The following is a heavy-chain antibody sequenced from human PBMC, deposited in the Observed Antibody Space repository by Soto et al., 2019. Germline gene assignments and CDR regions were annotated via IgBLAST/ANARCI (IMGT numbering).Heavy chain of an antibody. CDR2: IYYTGST. J-gene: IGHJ4*02. D-gene: IGHD2-15*01. CDR3: ARVVAATHNDY. CDR1: GGSISSSGYY. V-gene: IGHV4-31*03. Sequence: QVQLQESGPGLVKPSQTLSLTCTVSGGSISSSGYYWSWIRQHPGKGLEWIGYIYYTGSTYYNPSLKRRVTISVDTSKTQFSLKLSSVTAADTAVYYCARVVAATHNDYWGQGTLVTVSS.